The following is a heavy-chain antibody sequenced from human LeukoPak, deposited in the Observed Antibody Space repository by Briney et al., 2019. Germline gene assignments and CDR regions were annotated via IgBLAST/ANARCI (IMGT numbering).Heavy chain of an antibody. V-gene: IGHV3-30*18. CDR3: AKLGPVDSGFDP. CDR1: GFTFSSYG. J-gene: IGHJ5*02. Sequence: GGSLRLSCAASGFTFSSYGMHWVRQAPGKGLEWVAVISYDGSNEYYADSVKGRFTISRDNSKNTLYLQMNSLRAEDTAVYYCAKLGPVDSGFDPWGQGTLVTVSS. CDR2: ISYDGSNE. D-gene: IGHD3/OR15-3a*01.